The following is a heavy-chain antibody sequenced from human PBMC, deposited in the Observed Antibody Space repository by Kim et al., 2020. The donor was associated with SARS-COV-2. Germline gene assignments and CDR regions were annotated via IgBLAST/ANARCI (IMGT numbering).Heavy chain of an antibody. Sequence: GVSLRLSCAASGFIFDDYAMHWVRQAPGKGLEWVSGIGWNSADIGYADSVKGRFTISRDNAKNSLYLQMNSLRAEDTALYYCAKDSYYDFWSGSGPGGMDVWGQGTTVTVSS. CDR1: GFIFDDYA. V-gene: IGHV3-9*01. J-gene: IGHJ6*02. D-gene: IGHD3-3*01. CDR2: IGWNSADI. CDR3: AKDSYYDFWSGSGPGGMDV.